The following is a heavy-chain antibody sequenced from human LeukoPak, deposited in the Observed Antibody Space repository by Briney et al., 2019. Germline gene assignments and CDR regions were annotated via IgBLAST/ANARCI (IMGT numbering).Heavy chain of an antibody. J-gene: IGHJ4*02. Sequence: GESLKISCKGSGYSFTSYWIGWVRQMTGKGLEWMGIIYPGDSDTRYSPSFQGQVTISADKSISTAYLQWSSLKASDTAMYYCARLGPIVGATTPPDYWGQGTLVTVSS. CDR3: ARLGPIVGATTPPDY. CDR1: GYSFTSYW. CDR2: IYPGDSDT. V-gene: IGHV5-51*01. D-gene: IGHD1-26*01.